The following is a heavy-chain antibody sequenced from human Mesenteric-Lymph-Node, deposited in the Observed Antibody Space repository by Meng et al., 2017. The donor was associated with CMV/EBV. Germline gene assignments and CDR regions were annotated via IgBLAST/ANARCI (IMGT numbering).Heavy chain of an antibody. CDR2: IYYSGST. V-gene: IGHV4-39*01. CDR3: ARPHYYGSGSSPWFDP. D-gene: IGHD3-10*01. Sequence: QLQLQESGPGLVEPSETLSLTCPVSGGSISSSSYYWGWIRQPPGKGLEWIGSIYYSGSTYYNPSLKSRVTISVDTSKNQFSLKLSSATAADTAVYYCARPHYYGSGSSPWFDPWGQGTLVTVSS. J-gene: IGHJ5*02. CDR1: GGSISSSSYY.